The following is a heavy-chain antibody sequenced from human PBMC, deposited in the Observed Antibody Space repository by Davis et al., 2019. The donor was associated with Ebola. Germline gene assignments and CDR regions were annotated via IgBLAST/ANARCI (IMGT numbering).Heavy chain of an antibody. CDR1: GYTFTTYW. CDR3: ARFLEWKADY. J-gene: IGHJ4*02. D-gene: IGHD3-3*01. V-gene: IGHV5-51*01. CDR2: IFPGDSDT. Sequence: KVSCKVSGYTFTTYWIVWVRQMPGKGLECMGIIFPGDSDTRYSPSFQGQVTISVDKSITTAYLQWSSLKASDTAMYYCARFLEWKADYWGQGTLVTVSS.